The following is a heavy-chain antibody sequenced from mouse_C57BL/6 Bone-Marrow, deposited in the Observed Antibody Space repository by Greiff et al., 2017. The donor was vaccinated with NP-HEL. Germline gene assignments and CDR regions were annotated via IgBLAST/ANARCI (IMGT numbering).Heavy chain of an antibody. CDR3: ARDYDYDVAMDY. Sequence: QVQLQQSGAELANPGASVKLSCKASGYTFTSYWRHGVKRRPGQGLEWFGSINPGSGSPKYNQKFKDKATWTADKSSSTAYMQMSSLTYEDSAVYYCARDYDYDVAMDYWGQGTSVTVSS. V-gene: IGHV1-7*01. D-gene: IGHD2-4*01. CDR1: GYTFTSYW. J-gene: IGHJ4*01. CDR2: INPGSGSP.